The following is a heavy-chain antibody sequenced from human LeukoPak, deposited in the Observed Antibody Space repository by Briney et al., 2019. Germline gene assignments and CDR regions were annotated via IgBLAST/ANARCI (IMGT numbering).Heavy chain of an antibody. D-gene: IGHD3-22*01. V-gene: IGHV4-39*01. Sequence: PSETLSLTCTVSGGSISSSSYYWGWIRQPPGKGLEWIGSIHYSGSTYYNPSLKSRVTISVDTSKNQFSLKLSSVTAADTAVYYCATPLDYDSSGYYKNWGQGTLVTVSS. CDR1: GGSISSSSYY. J-gene: IGHJ4*02. CDR2: IHYSGST. CDR3: ATPLDYDSSGYYKN.